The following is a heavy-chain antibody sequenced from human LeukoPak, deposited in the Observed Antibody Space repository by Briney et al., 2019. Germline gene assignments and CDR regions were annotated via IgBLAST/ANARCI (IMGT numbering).Heavy chain of an antibody. J-gene: IGHJ4*02. D-gene: IGHD6-19*01. CDR1: GGSFSGYY. Sequence: SETLSLTCAVYGGSFSGYYWSWIRQPPGKGLEWIGEINHSGSTNYNPSLKSRVTISVETSKNQFSLDLSSVTAADTAVYYCARGRLARSPYFDYWGQGTLVTVSS. CDR3: ARGRLARSPYFDY. V-gene: IGHV4-34*01. CDR2: INHSGST.